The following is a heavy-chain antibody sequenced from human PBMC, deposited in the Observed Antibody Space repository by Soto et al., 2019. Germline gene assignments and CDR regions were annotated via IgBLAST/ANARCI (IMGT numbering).Heavy chain of an antibody. CDR2: IYYSGST. CDR3: ARGGDSSGWHREFDY. D-gene: IGHD6-19*01. CDR1: GGSISSYY. V-gene: IGHV4-59*01. Sequence: SETLSLTCTVSGGSISSYYWSWIRQPPGKGLEWIGYIYYSGSTNYNPSLKSRVTISVDTSKNQFSLKLSSVTAADTAVYYCARGGDSSGWHREFDYWGQGTLVTVSS. J-gene: IGHJ4*02.